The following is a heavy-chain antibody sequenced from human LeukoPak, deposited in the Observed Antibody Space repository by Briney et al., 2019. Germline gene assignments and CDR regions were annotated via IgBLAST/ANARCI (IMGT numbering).Heavy chain of an antibody. CDR1: GGSISSYY. Sequence: PSETLSLTCTVSGGSISSYYWSWIRQPPGKGLEWIGYIYYSGSTNYNPSLKSRVTISVDTSKNQFSLKLSSETAADTAVYYCARVVLDGDPSYYYYMDVWGKGTTVTVSS. V-gene: IGHV4-59*13. D-gene: IGHD4-17*01. CDR2: IYYSGST. CDR3: ARVVLDGDPSYYYYMDV. J-gene: IGHJ6*03.